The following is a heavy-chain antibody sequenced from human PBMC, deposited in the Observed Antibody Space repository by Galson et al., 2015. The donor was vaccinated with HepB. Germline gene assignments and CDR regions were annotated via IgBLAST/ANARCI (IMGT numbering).Heavy chain of an antibody. V-gene: IGHV3-48*03. Sequence: SLRLSCAASGFTFSSYEMNWVRQAPGKGLEWVSYISSSGSTIYYADSVKGRFTISRDNAKNSLYLQMNSLRAEDTAVYYCARDLWWSSSSGAPDYWGQGTLVTVSS. J-gene: IGHJ4*02. D-gene: IGHD6-6*01. CDR2: ISSSGSTI. CDR3: ARDLWWSSSSGAPDY. CDR1: GFTFSSYE.